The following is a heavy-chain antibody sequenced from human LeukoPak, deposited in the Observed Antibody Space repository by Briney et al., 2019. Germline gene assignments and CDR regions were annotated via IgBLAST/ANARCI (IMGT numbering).Heavy chain of an antibody. Sequence: PSETLSLTCTVSGGSISSSSYYWGWIRQPPGKGLEWIGSIYYSGSTYYNPSLKSRVTISVDTSKNQFSLKPSSVTAADTAVYYCARERVAAAGMGGWTDYWGQGTLVTVSS. D-gene: IGHD6-13*01. CDR3: ARERVAAAGMGGWTDY. V-gene: IGHV4-39*07. J-gene: IGHJ4*02. CDR2: IYYSGST. CDR1: GGSISSSSYY.